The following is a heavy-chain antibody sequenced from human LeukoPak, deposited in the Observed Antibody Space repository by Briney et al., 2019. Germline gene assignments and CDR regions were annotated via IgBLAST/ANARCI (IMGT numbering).Heavy chain of an antibody. V-gene: IGHV3-66*01. CDR1: GFTVSGNY. D-gene: IGHD1-14*01. J-gene: IGHJ6*02. CDR3: ARDVPPYLTSPWGLDV. CDR2: ISGDGTT. Sequence: PGGSLRLSCAASGFTVSGNYISWVRQAPGKGLEWVSLISGDGTTYYADPVKGRFTISRDNSKNTVHLQMNSLRPEDAALYHCARDVPPYLTSPWGLDVWGQGTTVIVSS.